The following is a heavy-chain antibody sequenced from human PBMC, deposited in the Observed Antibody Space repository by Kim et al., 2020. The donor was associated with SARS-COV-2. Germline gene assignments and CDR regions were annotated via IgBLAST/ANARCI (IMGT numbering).Heavy chain of an antibody. J-gene: IGHJ4*02. CDR2: ISAYNGNT. D-gene: IGHD2-15*01. CDR3: AREDPRTLGYCSGGSCYSAFDY. CDR1: GYTFTSYG. V-gene: IGHV1-18*04. Sequence: ASVKVSCKASGYTFTSYGISWVRQAPGQGLEWMGWISAYNGNTNYAQKLQGRVTMTTDTSTSTAYMELRSLRSDDTAVYYCAREDPRTLGYCSGGSCYSAFDYWGQGTLVTVSS.